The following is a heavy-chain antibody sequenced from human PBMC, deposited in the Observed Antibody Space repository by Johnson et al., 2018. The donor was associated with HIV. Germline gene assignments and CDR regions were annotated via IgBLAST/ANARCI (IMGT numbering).Heavy chain of an antibody. V-gene: IGHV3-30*03. CDR2: ISFDGSNK. D-gene: IGHD1-14*01. CDR3: PVDTEAFDI. J-gene: IGHJ3*02. CDR1: GFTFSNYW. Sequence: QEQLVESGGGLVQPGGSLRLSCAASGFTFSNYWMHWVRQAPGKGLEWVAVISFDGSNKYNEDAVKGRFIISRDNSKNTLYLQMNSLRAEDTAVYYCPVDTEAFDIWGQGTMVTVSS.